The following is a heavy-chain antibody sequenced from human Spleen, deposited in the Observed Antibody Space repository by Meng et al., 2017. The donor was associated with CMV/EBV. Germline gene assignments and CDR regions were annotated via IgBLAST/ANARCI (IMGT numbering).Heavy chain of an antibody. CDR3: ARRGRRQAEYFQL. V-gene: IGHV4-39*01. J-gene: IGHJ1*01. D-gene: IGHD1-1*01. CDR2: IYYSGST. Sequence: SETLSLTCTVSGGSISNSNYHWGWIRQPPGKGLEWIGSIYYSGSTYYKPSLKSRVTISVDTSKNQFSLRLNSVTAADTAVYYCARRGRRQAEYFQLWGQGTLVTVSS. CDR1: GGSISNSNYH.